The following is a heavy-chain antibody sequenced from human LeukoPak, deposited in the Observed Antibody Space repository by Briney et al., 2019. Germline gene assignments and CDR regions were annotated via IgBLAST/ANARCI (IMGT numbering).Heavy chain of an antibody. CDR1: GFTFSSCW. D-gene: IGHD3-22*01. CDR2: IKQDGSEK. CDR3: ARRGTMIVVVGHYYFDY. Sequence: GGSLRLSCAASGFTFSSCWMSWVRQAPGKGLEWVANIKQDGSEKYYVDSVKGRFTISRDNAKNSLYLQMNSLRAEDTAVYYCARRGTMIVVVGHYYFDYWGQGTLVTVSS. V-gene: IGHV3-7*01. J-gene: IGHJ4*02.